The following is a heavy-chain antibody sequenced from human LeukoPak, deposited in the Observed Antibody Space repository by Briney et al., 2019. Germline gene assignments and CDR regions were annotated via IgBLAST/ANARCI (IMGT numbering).Heavy chain of an antibody. D-gene: IGHD6-6*01. CDR1: GGSISSYY. V-gene: IGHV4-59*01. CDR3: ARDFGDSSSPDASDI. Sequence: PSEPLSLTCTVSGGSISSYYWSWIQQPPGKGLEWIGYIYYSGSTNYNPSLKSRVTISVDTSKNQFSLKLSSVTAADTAVYYCARDFGDSSSPDASDIWGQGTMVTVSS. CDR2: IYYSGST. J-gene: IGHJ3*02.